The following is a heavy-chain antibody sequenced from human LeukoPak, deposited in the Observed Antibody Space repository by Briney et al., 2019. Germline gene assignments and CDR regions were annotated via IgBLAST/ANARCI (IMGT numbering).Heavy chain of an antibody. CDR2: ISTYNGNT. Sequence: GASVKVSCKASDYTFTSYGISWLRQAPGQGLEWMGWISTYNGNTNYAQKLQGRVTMTTDTSTRTAYMELRSLRSDDTAVYYCARADGSGWYYWGQGTLVTVSS. V-gene: IGHV1-18*01. CDR3: ARADGSGWYY. D-gene: IGHD6-19*01. CDR1: DYTFTSYG. J-gene: IGHJ4*02.